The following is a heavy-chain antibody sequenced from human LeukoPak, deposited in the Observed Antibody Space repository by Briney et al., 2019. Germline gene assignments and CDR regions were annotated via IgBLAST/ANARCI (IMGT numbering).Heavy chain of an antibody. V-gene: IGHV4-34*01. CDR3: ARGFWFLDV. J-gene: IGHJ6*02. CDR1: GGSFSGYY. D-gene: IGHD3-10*01. CDR2: INHSGST. Sequence: PSETLSLTCAVYGGSFSGYYWSWIRQPPGKGLEWIEEINHSGSTNYNPSLKSRVTISVDTSKNQFSLKLSSVTAADTAVYYCARGFWFLDVWAKGPRSPSP.